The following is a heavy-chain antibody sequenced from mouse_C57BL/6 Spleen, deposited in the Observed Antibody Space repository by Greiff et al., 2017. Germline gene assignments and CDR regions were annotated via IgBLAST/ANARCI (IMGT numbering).Heavy chain of an antibody. D-gene: IGHD2-4*01. CDR1: GYAFTNYL. Sequence: QVQLKQSGAELVRPGTSVKVSCKASGYAFTNYLIEWVKQRPGQGLEWIGVINPGSGGTNYNEKFKGKATLTADKSSSTAYMQLSSLTSEDSAVYFCARENYDYDGYFDVWGTGTTVTVSS. CDR2: INPGSGGT. CDR3: ARENYDYDGYFDV. V-gene: IGHV1-54*01. J-gene: IGHJ1*03.